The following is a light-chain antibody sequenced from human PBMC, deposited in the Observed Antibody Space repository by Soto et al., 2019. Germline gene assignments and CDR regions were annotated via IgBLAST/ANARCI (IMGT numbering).Light chain of an antibody. CDR1: RSDIGDSNF. V-gene: IGLV2-14*01. J-gene: IGLJ6*01. Sequence: QSVLTQPASVSGSPGQSVTISCTGPRSDIGDSNFISWYQHSPGEAPRLLIYEVNNRPSGVSKRFSGSKAGNTASLTISGVPDEDDADYFCAPFRSGSILVLGTGTKVTV. CDR3: APFRSGSILV. CDR2: EVN.